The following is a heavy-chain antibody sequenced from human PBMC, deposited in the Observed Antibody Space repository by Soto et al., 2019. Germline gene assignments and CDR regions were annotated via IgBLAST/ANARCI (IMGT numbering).Heavy chain of an antibody. CDR3: AKEKWPVVRGVRYLDY. V-gene: IGHV3-23*01. J-gene: IGHJ4*02. CDR2: ISGSGGST. Sequence: GSLRLSCAASGFTFSSYAMSWVRQAPGKGLEWVSAISGSGGSTYYADSVKGRFTISRDNSKNTLYLQMNSLRAEDTAVYYCAKEKWPVVRGVRYLDYWGQGTLVTVSS. CDR1: GFTFSSYA. D-gene: IGHD3-10*01.